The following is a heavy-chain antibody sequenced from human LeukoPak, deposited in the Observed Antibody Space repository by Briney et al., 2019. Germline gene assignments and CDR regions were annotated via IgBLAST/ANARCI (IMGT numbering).Heavy chain of an antibody. CDR2: IPYDGNNK. CDR1: GFAFSRHG. D-gene: IGHD3-10*01. V-gene: IGHV3-30*02. J-gene: IGHJ6*03. CDR3: AKGVGGSANYYYMDV. Sequence: GGSLRLSCAASGFAFSRHGIHWVRQAPGKGLEWVAFIPYDGNNKFYADSVKGRFTISKDNSKNTLYLQMNSLRAEDTSVYYCAKGVGGSANYYYMDVWGKGTTVTVSS.